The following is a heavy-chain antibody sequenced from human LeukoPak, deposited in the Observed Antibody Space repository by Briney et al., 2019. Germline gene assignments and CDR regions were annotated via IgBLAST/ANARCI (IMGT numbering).Heavy chain of an antibody. J-gene: IGHJ4*02. V-gene: IGHV4-4*07. Sequence: SETLSLTCNFSSDSMTYIFWSWIRQPAGKGLEWIGRIYSSGSAHYNPSLKSRVTMSVDTSKNQFSLNLSSVTAADTAVYYCASPLNYWGQGTLVTVSS. CDR2: IYSSGSA. CDR1: SDSMTYIF. CDR3: ASPLNY.